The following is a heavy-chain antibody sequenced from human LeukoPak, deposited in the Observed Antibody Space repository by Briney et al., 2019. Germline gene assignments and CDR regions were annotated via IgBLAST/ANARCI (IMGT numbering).Heavy chain of an antibody. J-gene: IGHJ3*02. D-gene: IGHD2/OR15-2a*01. V-gene: IGHV1-18*01. Sequence: ASVKVSCKASGYTFTSYGISWVRQAPGQGLEWMGWISAYNGNTNYAQKLQGRVTMTTDTSTTTAYMELSSLRSEDTAMYYCARENSTSWAFDIWGQGTMVTVSS. CDR1: GYTFTSYG. CDR3: ARENSTSWAFDI. CDR2: ISAYNGNT.